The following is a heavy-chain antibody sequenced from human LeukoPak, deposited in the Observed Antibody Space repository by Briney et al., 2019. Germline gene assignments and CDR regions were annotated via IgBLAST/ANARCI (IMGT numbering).Heavy chain of an antibody. CDR3: AKGASGYSYGDYMGV. CDR2: ISGSGGST. V-gene: IGHV3-23*01. Sequence: AGGSLRLSCAASGFTFSSYAVSWVRQAPGKGLEWVSAISGSGGSTYYADSVKGRFTISRDNSKNTLYLQMNSLRAEDTAVYYCAKGASGYSYGDYMGVWGKGTTVTVSS. J-gene: IGHJ6*03. D-gene: IGHD5-18*01. CDR1: GFTFSSYA.